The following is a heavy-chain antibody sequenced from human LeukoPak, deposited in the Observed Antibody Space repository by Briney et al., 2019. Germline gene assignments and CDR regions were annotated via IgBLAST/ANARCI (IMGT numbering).Heavy chain of an antibody. CDR1: GYTFTSYG. D-gene: IGHD3-10*01. Sequence: RASVKVSCKASGYTFTSYGISWVRQAPGQGLEWMGWISAYNGNTNYAQKLQGRVTMTTDTSTSTAYMELKSLRSDDTAVYYCARVFDYYGSGSYFGDTYYYYMDVWGKGTTVTVSS. J-gene: IGHJ6*03. V-gene: IGHV1-18*01. CDR2: ISAYNGNT. CDR3: ARVFDYYGSGSYFGDTYYYYMDV.